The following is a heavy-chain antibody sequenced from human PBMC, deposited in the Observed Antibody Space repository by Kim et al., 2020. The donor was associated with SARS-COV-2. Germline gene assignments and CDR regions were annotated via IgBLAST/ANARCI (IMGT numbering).Heavy chain of an antibody. D-gene: IGHD2-21*02. J-gene: IGHJ4*02. Sequence: YYADSGKGRFTISRDNSKNTLYLQMNSLRAEDTAVYYCAKIGVTAGDFDYWGQGTLVTVSS. V-gene: IGHV3-30*02. CDR3: AKIGVTAGDFDY.